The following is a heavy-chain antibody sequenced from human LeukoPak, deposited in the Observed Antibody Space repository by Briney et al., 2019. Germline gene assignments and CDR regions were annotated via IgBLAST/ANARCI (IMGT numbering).Heavy chain of an antibody. CDR1: GGSISSYY. V-gene: IGHV4-59*08. CDR2: IYYSGST. CDR3: ARLLGYSFDY. Sequence: PSETLSLTCTVSGGSISSYYWSWIRQPPGKGLEWIGYIYYSGSTNYNPSLKSRVTISVDTSKNQFSLKLSSVTAADTAVYYCARLLGYSFDYWGQGTLVTVSS. J-gene: IGHJ4*02. D-gene: IGHD2-21*01.